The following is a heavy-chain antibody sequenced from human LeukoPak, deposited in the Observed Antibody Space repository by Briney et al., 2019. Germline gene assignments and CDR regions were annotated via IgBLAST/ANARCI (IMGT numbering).Heavy chain of an antibody. D-gene: IGHD2-15*01. CDR1: GYSFTSYW. V-gene: IGHV5-51*01. J-gene: IGHJ4*02. CDR3: ARHTGRCSGGSCYGVY. CDR2: IYPGDSDT. Sequence: GESLKISCKGSGYSFTSYWIGWVRQMPGRGLEWMGIIYPGDSDTRYSPSFRGQVTISADKSISTAYLQWSSLKASDTAMYYCARHTGRCSGGSCYGVYWGQGTLVTVSS.